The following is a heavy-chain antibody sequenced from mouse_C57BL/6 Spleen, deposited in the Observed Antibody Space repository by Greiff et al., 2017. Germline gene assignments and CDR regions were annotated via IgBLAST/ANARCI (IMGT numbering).Heavy chain of an antibody. D-gene: IGHD1-1*01. V-gene: IGHV1-55*01. CDR3: ARHDGSSYVPRYFDV. J-gene: IGHJ1*03. CDR1: GYTFTSYW. CDR2: IYPGSGST. Sequence: QVHVQQPGAELVKPGASVKMSCKASGYTFTSYWITWVKQRPGQGLEWIGDIYPGSGSTNYNEKFKSKATLTVDTSSSTAYMQLSSLTSEDSAVYYGARHDGSSYVPRYFDVWGTGTTVTVSS.